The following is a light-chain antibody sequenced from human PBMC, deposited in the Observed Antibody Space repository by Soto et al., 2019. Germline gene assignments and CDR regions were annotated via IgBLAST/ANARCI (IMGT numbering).Light chain of an antibody. V-gene: IGKV3-11*01. CDR2: GTS. Sequence: LTQLPGTLSFSPGESATLSCRASQTVGSYLAWFRQTPGQAPRLLIYGTSIRATGIPARFSGSGSGTDFTLTISSLEAEDFAVYYCQQRSDWPPTFGQGTKVDI. CDR1: QTVGSY. J-gene: IGKJ1*01. CDR3: QQRSDWPPT.